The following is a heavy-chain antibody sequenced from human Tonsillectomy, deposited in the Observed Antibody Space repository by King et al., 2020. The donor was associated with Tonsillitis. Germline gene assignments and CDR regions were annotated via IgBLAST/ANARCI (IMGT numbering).Heavy chain of an antibody. V-gene: IGHV4-59*01. Sequence: VQLQESGPGLVKPSETLSLTCTVSGGSISSYYWSWIRQPPGKGLEWIGYIYYSGSTNYNHSLKSRVTISVDTSKNQFSLKLSTVTAADTAVYYCARLWFGERSFEYSFSYWGQGTLVTVSS. J-gene: IGHJ4*02. CDR2: IYYSGST. CDR1: GGSISSYY. D-gene: IGHD3-10*01. CDR3: ARLWFGERSFEYSFSY.